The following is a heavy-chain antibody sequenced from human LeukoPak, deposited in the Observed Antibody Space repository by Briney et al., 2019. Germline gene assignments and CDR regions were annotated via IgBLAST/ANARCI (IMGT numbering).Heavy chain of an antibody. CDR3: TTQLRSGYSSGWY. V-gene: IGHV3-15*01. J-gene: IGHJ4*02. Sequence: GGSLRLSCAASGFTFSNAWMSWVRQAPGKGLEWVGRIKSKTDGGTTDYAAPVKGRFPISRDDSKNTLYLQMNSLKTEDTAVYYCTTQLRSGYSSGWYWGQGTLVTVSS. CDR1: GFTFSNAW. CDR2: IKSKTDGGTT. D-gene: IGHD6-19*01.